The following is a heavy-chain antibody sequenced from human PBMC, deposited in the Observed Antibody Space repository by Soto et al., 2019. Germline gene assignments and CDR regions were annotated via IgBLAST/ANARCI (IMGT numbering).Heavy chain of an antibody. V-gene: IGHV4-39*01. Sequence: QLQLQESGPGLVKPSETLSLTCTVSGGSISSSSYYWGWIRQPPGKGLEWIGSIYYSGSTYYNPSLKRRXTXAXXTSKNQFSLKLSPVTAADTAVYYCARRGSSSWYGYWGQGTLVTVSS. CDR1: GGSISSSSYY. CDR2: IYYSGST. D-gene: IGHD6-13*01. CDR3: ARRGSSSWYGY. J-gene: IGHJ4*02.